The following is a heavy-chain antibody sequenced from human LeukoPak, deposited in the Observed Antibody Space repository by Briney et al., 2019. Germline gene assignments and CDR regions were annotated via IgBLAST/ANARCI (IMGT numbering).Heavy chain of an antibody. D-gene: IGHD3-22*01. CDR3: ARDDYYDSSALHWGAFDI. J-gene: IGHJ3*02. CDR1: GGSISSTIYY. CDR2: IYYSGST. Sequence: PSETLSLTCTVSGGSISSTIYYWGWIRQPPGKGLEWIGCIYYSGSTYYNPSLKSRVTISVDTSKNQFSLKLNSVTAADTAVYYCARDDYYDSSALHWGAFDIWGQGTMVTVSS. V-gene: IGHV4-39*07.